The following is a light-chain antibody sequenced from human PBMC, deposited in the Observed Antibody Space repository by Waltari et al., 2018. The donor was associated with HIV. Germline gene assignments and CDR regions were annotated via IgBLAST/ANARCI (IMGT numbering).Light chain of an antibody. Sequence: QSALTQPASVSGFLGQSINISCTGLSTDSSFYQYVSWSQQHPGKIPRLIIFDINNRPSGVSDHFSGSRSGNSASLTFSGLQSGDEAHYYCASNRLDYTLIFGGGTKLTVL. CDR1: STDSSFYQY. CDR2: DIN. CDR3: ASNRLDYTLI. J-gene: IGLJ2*01. V-gene: IGLV2-14*03.